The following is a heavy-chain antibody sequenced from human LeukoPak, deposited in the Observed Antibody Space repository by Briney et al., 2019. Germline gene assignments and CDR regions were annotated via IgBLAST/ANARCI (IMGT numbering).Heavy chain of an antibody. CDR3: ARADSSGWPHFDY. Sequence: ASVRVSCKASGYTFTSYDINWVRQATGQGLEWMGWMNPNSGNTGYAQKFQGRVTMTRGTSISTAYMELSSLRSEDTAVYYCARADSSGWPHFDYWGQGTLVTVSS. D-gene: IGHD6-19*01. J-gene: IGHJ4*02. V-gene: IGHV1-8*01. CDR1: GYTFTSYD. CDR2: MNPNSGNT.